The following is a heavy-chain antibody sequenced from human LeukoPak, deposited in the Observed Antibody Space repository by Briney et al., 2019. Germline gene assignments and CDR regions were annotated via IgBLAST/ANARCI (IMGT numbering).Heavy chain of an antibody. CDR1: GYSFTSYW. CDR3: ARMDIAAADTYNWFDP. D-gene: IGHD6-13*01. J-gene: IGHJ5*02. Sequence: GESLKISCQGSGYSFTSYWIGWVRQMPGKGLEWMGIIYPGDSDTRYSPSFQGQVTISADKSISTAYLQWSSLKASDTAMYYCARMDIAAADTYNWFDPWGQGTLVTVSS. V-gene: IGHV5-51*01. CDR2: IYPGDSDT.